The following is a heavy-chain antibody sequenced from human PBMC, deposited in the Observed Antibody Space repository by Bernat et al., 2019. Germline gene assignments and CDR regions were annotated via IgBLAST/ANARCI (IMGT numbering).Heavy chain of an antibody. CDR3: ARDKGMRWEAQDAFDI. J-gene: IGHJ3*02. Sequence: QVQLVESGGGVVQPGRSLRLSCAASGFTFSSYGMHWVRQAPGKGLEWVAVIWYDGSNKYYADSVKGRFTISRDNSKNTLYLQMGSLRAEDMAVYYCARDKGMRWEAQDAFDIWGQGTMVTVSS. CDR2: IWYDGSNK. D-gene: IGHD1-26*01. CDR1: GFTFSSYG. V-gene: IGHV3-33*01.